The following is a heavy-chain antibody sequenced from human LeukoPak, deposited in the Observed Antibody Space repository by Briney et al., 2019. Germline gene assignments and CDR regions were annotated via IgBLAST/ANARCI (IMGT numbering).Heavy chain of an antibody. CDR1: GGSISSYY. D-gene: IGHD5-18*01. J-gene: IGHJ6*03. V-gene: IGHV4-4*07. CDR3: ARDLGYGSNSDYMDV. CDR2: MYSSGTT. Sequence: PSETLSLTCTVSGGSISSYYWSWIRQPAGRGLEWIGRMYSSGTTNHNPSLRSRVTMSLDTSKNQFYLNMTSLTAADTAVYYCARDLGYGSNSDYMDVWGRGTTVTVSS.